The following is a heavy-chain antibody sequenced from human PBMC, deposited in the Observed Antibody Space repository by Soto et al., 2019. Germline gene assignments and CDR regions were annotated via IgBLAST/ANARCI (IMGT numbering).Heavy chain of an antibody. V-gene: IGHV3-21*01. CDR2: ISSSSLHI. Sequence: EVQLVESGGGLVKPGGSLRLSCKASGFTYSYYSMNWVRQAPGKGLEWVSAISSSSLHIYYVDSVKGRFTISRDNAKSSLFLQMNSLRAEDTAVYYCVREIISTVTEPPQFCGQGTLVTVSS. CDR1: GFTYSYYS. J-gene: IGHJ4*02. CDR3: VREIISTVTEPPQF. D-gene: IGHD4-17*01.